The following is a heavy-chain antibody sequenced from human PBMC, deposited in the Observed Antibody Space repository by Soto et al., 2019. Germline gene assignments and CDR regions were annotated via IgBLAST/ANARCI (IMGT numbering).Heavy chain of an antibody. CDR1: GFNFSSYW. CDR2: IYSDGTGT. CDR3: VRGFRDY. V-gene: IGHV3-74*01. J-gene: IGHJ4*02. Sequence: GGSLRLSCAASGFNFSSYWMDWVRQDPGKGLLWVAGIYSDGTGTVYADAVKGRFTISRDNAKNTLHLQMNNLRAEDTAVYYCVRGFRDYWGQGTLVTVSS.